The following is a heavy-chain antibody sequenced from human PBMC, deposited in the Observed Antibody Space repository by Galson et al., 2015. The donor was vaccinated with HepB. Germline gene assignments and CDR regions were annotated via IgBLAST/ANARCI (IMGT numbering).Heavy chain of an antibody. J-gene: IGHJ4*02. CDR1: GFTFSGSA. CDR3: IRMADLSGYSSS. V-gene: IGHV3-73*01. D-gene: IGHD6-13*01. CDR2: IRTKASNYAT. Sequence: SLRLSCAASGFTFSGSAIHCVRQTSGKGLEWVGRIRTKASNYATAYAASLQGRFTISRDDSKNTAYLHMKSLKTEDTAVYYCIRMADLSGYSSSWGQGTLVTVSS.